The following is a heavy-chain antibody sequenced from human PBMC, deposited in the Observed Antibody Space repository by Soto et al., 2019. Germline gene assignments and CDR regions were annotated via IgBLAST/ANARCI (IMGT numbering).Heavy chain of an antibody. D-gene: IGHD1-1*01. CDR2: ISSGSTNI. J-gene: IGHJ4*02. CDR1: GFTFSDFY. V-gene: IGHV3-11*01. Sequence: GGSLRLSCAASGFTFSDFYMSWIRQAPGKWLEWISYISSGSTNIFYADSVKGRFTVSRDNAKNSVYLQMDSLRAEDTAVYYCARDRNAAGSDYWGQGTLVTVSS. CDR3: ARDRNAAGSDY.